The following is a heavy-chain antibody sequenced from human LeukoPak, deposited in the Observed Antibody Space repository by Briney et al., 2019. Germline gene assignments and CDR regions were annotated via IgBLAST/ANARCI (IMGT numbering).Heavy chain of an antibody. CDR2: ISGSGGST. V-gene: IGHV3-23*01. CDR1: GFTFGSYE. Sequence: PGGSLRLSCAASGFTFGSYEMNWVRQAPGKGLEWVSAISGSGGSTYYADSVKGRFTISRDNSKNTLYLQMNSLRAEDTAVYYCAKGQQLDSSYYYYYYMDVWGKGTTVTVSS. D-gene: IGHD6-13*01. CDR3: AKGQQLDSSYYYYYYMDV. J-gene: IGHJ6*03.